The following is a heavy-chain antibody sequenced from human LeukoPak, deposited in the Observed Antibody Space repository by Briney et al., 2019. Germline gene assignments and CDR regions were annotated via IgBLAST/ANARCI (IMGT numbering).Heavy chain of an antibody. V-gene: IGHV4-59*08. D-gene: IGHD6-13*01. CDR2: IYYSGCT. Sequence: SETLSLTCTSSVGSIRSYYWSWIRQPPGKGLEWIGDIYYSGCTNYSPSVKSRVTISVDTSKNQFSLKLSPVTAADTALYFGAGHEGNSSSIPFGYWGKGTLVTVAS. J-gene: IGHJ4*02. CDR3: AGHEGNSSSIPFGY. CDR1: VGSIRSYY.